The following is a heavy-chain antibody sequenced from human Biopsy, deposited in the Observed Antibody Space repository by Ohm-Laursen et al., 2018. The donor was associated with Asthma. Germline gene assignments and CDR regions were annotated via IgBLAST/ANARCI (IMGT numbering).Heavy chain of an antibody. J-gene: IGHJ4*02. CDR3: ARKAGSCISRTCYSLDF. CDR1: GGTFNTYV. CDR2: INPVFGTT. V-gene: IGHV1-69*13. Sequence: SVKVSCKALGGTFNTYVIHWVRQAPGQGLEWMGGINPVFGTTTYPQKFQDRVTITADDSTSTVYMELSSLRSEDTAVYYCARKAGSCISRTCYSLDFWGQGTLVTVSS. D-gene: IGHD2-2*01.